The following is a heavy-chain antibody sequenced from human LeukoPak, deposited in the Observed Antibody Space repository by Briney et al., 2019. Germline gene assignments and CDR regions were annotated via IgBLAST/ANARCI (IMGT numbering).Heavy chain of an antibody. CDR1: GGSISGYY. D-gene: IGHD1-14*01. CDR3: ARLFHPSFSGNHPFDY. V-gene: IGHV4-59*01. Sequence: PSETLSLTCTVSGGSISGYYWSWIRQPPGKGLEWIAYVSYSGSTDYNPSLKGRVTVSVDTSKNQFSLNLNSVTAADTAVYYCARLFHPSFSGNHPFDYWGQGTLVTVSS. J-gene: IGHJ4*02. CDR2: VSYSGST.